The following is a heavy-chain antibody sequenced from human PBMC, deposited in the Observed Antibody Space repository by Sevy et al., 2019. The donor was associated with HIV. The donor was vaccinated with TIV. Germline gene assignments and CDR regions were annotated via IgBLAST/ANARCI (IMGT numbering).Heavy chain of an antibody. CDR1: GFTFSTYS. CDR2: ISVSNNYI. D-gene: IGHD1-26*01. CDR3: TGDRGTYFWFDP. J-gene: IGHJ5*02. V-gene: IGHV3-21*01. Sequence: GGSLRLSCAASGFTFSTYSMHWVRQAPGKGLEWVSSISVSNNYIYYADSVKGRFTISRDNAKNSLYLQMNGLRAEDTAVYYCTGDRGTYFWFDPWGQGTLVTVSS.